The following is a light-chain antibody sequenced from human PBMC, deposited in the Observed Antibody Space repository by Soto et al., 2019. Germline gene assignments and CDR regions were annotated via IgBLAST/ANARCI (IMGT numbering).Light chain of an antibody. CDR2: AAS. V-gene: IGKV1-39*01. Sequence: DLQMTQSPSSLSASVGDRVTITCRASQSISSHLNWYQQKPGKGPKLLIYAASSLQSGGPSRFRSSGSGTDFTLTISSLKPEDFATYYCQQSYSTPYAFGQGTKLEI. CDR3: QQSYSTPYA. CDR1: QSISSH. J-gene: IGKJ2*01.